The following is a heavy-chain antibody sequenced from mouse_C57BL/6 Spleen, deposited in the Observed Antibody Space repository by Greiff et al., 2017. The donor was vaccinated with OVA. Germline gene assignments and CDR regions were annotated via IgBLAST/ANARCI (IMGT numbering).Heavy chain of an antibody. V-gene: IGHV5-4*01. CDR3: ARDQDYYGSSLDYFDY. Sequence: EVKLVESGGGLVKPGGSLKLSCAASGFTFSSYAMSWVRQTPEKRLEWVATISDGGSYTYYPDNVKGRFTISRDKAKNNLYLQMSHLKSEDTAMYYCARDQDYYGSSLDYFDYWGQGTTLTVSS. CDR1: GFTFSSYA. D-gene: IGHD1-1*01. J-gene: IGHJ2*01. CDR2: ISDGGSYT.